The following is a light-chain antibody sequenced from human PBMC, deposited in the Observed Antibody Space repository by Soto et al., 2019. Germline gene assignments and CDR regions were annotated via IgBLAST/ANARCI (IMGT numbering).Light chain of an antibody. Sequence: DIQMTQSPSSPSASVGDRVTITCRASQSISSYLNWYQQKPGKAPKPLIYAASRLQSGVPSRFSGSGSGTDFTLTISSLQPEDFATYYCQQSYSTLITFGQGTRLEIK. CDR3: QQSYSTLIT. CDR2: AAS. CDR1: QSISSY. V-gene: IGKV1-39*01. J-gene: IGKJ5*01.